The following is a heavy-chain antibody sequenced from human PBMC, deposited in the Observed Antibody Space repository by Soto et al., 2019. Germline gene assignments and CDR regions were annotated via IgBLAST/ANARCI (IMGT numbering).Heavy chain of an antibody. CDR2: IWHDGGNK. Sequence: VQLVESGGGVVQPGRSLRLSCAASGFTFSSYGMHWVRQAPGKXLGWVAFIWHDGGNKFYAESVKGRFTISRDNSKNTLYLQMXSLSAXXTAXXXXAXXXXXXXGXGKDYWGQGTLVTVSS. CDR3: AXXXXXXXGXGKDY. J-gene: IGHJ4*02. V-gene: IGHV3-33*01. CDR1: GFTFSSYG.